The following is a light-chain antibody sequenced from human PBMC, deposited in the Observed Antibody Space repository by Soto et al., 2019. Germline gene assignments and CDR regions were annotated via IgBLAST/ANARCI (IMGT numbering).Light chain of an antibody. CDR1: QFISNY. CDR3: QQTYNTPPWT. CDR2: VAS. J-gene: IGKJ1*01. V-gene: IGKV1-39*01. Sequence: DVQMTQSPSSLSASVGDRVTITCRASQFISNYLNWYQQKPGKAPELLIYVASSLQSGVPSRFSGSGSGTDFTLTISSLQPEDFATYHGQQTYNTPPWTFGQGTKVEIK.